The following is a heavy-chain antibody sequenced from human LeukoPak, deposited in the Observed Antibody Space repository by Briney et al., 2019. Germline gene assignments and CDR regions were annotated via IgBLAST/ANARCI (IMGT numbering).Heavy chain of an antibody. D-gene: IGHD5-12*01. CDR3: ARGPSGYHNT. CDR2: ISSSGTTT. CDR1: GFTFSSYE. V-gene: IGHV3-48*03. Sequence: GGSLRLSCAASGFTFSSYEMNWVRQAPGKGLEWVSYISSSGTTTFYADSVKGRFTISRDNAKNSLYLQMNSLRAEDTAVYYCARGPSGYHNTGDQGTLVTVSS. J-gene: IGHJ4*02.